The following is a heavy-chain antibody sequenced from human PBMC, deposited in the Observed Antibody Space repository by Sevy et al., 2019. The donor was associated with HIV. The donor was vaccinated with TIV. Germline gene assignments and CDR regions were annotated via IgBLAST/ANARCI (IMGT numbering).Heavy chain of an antibody. J-gene: IGHJ4*02. CDR2: ISAYNGNT. CDR1: GYTFTSYG. V-gene: IGHV1-18*01. CDR3: ARDSLGGTNFDY. Sequence: ASVNVSCKASGYTFTSYGISWVRQAPGQGLEWMGWISAYNGNTNYAQKLQGRVTMTTDTSTSTAYMELRSLRSDDTAVYYCARDSLGGTNFDYWGQGTLVTVSS. D-gene: IGHD3-10*01.